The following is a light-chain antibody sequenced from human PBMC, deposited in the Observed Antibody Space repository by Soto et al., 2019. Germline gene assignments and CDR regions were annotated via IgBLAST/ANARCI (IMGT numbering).Light chain of an antibody. J-gene: IGLJ1*01. Sequence: QSALTQAAAVSGSPGQSITISCTGTSSDVGSYNLVSWYQQHPGKAPKLMIYEDSKRPSGVSNRFSGSKSGNTASLTISGLQAEDEADYYCCSYAGSSTYVFGTGTKVTVL. CDR3: CSYAGSSTYV. CDR2: EDS. CDR1: SSDVGSYNL. V-gene: IGLV2-23*01.